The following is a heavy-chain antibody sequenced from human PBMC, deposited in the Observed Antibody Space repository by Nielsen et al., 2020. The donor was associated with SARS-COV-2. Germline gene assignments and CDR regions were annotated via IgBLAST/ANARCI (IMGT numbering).Heavy chain of an antibody. CDR2: INAGNGNT. CDR1: GYTFTSYA. CDR3: ARGTTVTTPKGAFDI. Sequence: GESLKISCAASGYTFTSYAMHWVRQAPGQRLEWMGWINAGNGNTKYSQKFQGRVTITRDTSASTAYMELSSLRSEDTAVYYCARGTTVTTPKGAFDIWGQGTMVTVSS. D-gene: IGHD4-17*01. J-gene: IGHJ3*02. V-gene: IGHV1-3*01.